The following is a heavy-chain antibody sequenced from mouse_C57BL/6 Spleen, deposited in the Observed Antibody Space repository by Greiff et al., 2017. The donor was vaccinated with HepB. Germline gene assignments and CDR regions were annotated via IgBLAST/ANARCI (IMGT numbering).Heavy chain of an antibody. J-gene: IGHJ2*01. CDR3: ARKKDYYGSSWDFDY. D-gene: IGHD1-1*01. V-gene: IGHV1-61*01. Sequence: VKLQQPGAELVRPGSSVKLSCKASGYTFTSYWMDWVKQRPGQGLEWIGNIYPSDSETHYNQKFKDKATLTVDKYSSTAYMQLSSLTSEDSAVYYCARKKDYYGSSWDFDYWGQGTTLTVSS. CDR2: IYPSDSET. CDR1: GYTFTSYW.